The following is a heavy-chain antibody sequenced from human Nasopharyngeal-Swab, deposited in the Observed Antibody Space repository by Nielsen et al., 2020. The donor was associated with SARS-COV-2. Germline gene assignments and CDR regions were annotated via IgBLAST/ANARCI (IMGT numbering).Heavy chain of an antibody. V-gene: IGHV3-30*03. CDR2: ISYDGSNK. CDR1: GFTFSSSG. D-gene: IGHD6-13*01. J-gene: IGHJ4*02. Sequence: GESLQISCAASGFTFSSSGMHWVRQAPGKGLEWVAVISYDGSNKYYADSVKGRFTISRDNSKNTLYLQMNSLRAEDTAVYYCARDEYSSSWYPDYWGQGTLVTVSS. CDR3: ARDEYSSSWYPDY.